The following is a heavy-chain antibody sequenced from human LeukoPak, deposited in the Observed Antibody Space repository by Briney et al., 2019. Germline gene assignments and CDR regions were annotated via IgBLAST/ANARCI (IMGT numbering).Heavy chain of an antibody. CDR1: GGSFSGYY. D-gene: IGHD6-13*01. J-gene: IGHJ4*02. V-gene: IGHV4-34*01. CDR3: ARRSSSWYGHFDY. CDR2: INHSGST. Sequence: SETLSLTCAVYGGSFSGYYWSWIRQPPGKGLEWIGDINHSGSTNYNPSLKSRVTISVDTSKNQFSLKLSSVTAADTAVYYCARRSSSWYGHFDYWGQGTLVTVSS.